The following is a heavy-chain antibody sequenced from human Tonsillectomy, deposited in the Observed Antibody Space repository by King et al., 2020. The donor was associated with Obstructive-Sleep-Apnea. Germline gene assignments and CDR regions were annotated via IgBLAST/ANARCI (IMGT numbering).Heavy chain of an antibody. CDR2: ISYDGSNE. D-gene: IGHD2-2*01. V-gene: IGHV3-30-3*01. Sequence: VQLVESGGGVVQPVRSLRLSCAASGFTFSSYAMHWVRQAPGKGLEWVAVISYDGSNEYYADSVKGRFSISRDNSKNTLYLQMNSLRAEATAVYYCAGDSPFVYCSSTSCLRYYFDYWGQGTLVTVSS. CDR3: AGDSPFVYCSSTSCLRYYFDY. CDR1: GFTFSSYA. J-gene: IGHJ4*02.